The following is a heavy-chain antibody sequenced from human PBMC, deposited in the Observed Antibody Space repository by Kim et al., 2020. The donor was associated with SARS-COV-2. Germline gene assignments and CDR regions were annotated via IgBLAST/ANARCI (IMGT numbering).Heavy chain of an antibody. CDR2: IYYSGST. CDR1: GGSISSYY. CDR3: ARGSSGYYY. J-gene: IGHJ4*02. Sequence: SETLSLTCTVSGGSISSYYWSWIRQPPGKGLEWIGYIYYSGSTNYNPSLKSRVTISVDTSKNQFSLKLSSVTAADTAVYYCARGSSGYYYWGQGTLVTVSS. V-gene: IGHV4-59*13. D-gene: IGHD3-22*01.